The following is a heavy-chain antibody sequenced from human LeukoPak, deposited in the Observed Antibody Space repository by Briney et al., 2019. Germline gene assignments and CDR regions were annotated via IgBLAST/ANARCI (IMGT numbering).Heavy chain of an antibody. V-gene: IGHV3-53*01. CDR3: AKDVLGDCSSTSCYTSVLNN. CDR1: GFTVSSNY. CDR2: IYSGGNT. Sequence: TGGSLRLSCAASGFTVSSNYMSWVRQAPGKGLEWVSMIYSGGNTYYADSVKGRFTISRDNSKNTLYLQMNSLRAEDTAVYYCAKDVLGDCSSTSCYTSVLNNWGQGTLVTVSS. D-gene: IGHD2-2*02. J-gene: IGHJ4*02.